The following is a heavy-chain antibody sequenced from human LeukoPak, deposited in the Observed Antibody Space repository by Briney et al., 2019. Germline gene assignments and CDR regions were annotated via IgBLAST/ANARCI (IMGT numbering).Heavy chain of an antibody. Sequence: GGSLRLSCAASGFTFSSFGMHWVRQAPGKGLEWVAVIWYDGSNKYYADSVKGRFTISRDNSKNTLYLQMNSLRAEDTGVYYCARVQQEEYGDDYYYYGMEVWGQGTTVTVSS. CDR1: GFTFSSFG. J-gene: IGHJ6*01. V-gene: IGHV3-33*01. CDR2: IWYDGSNK. CDR3: ARVQQEEYGDDYYYYGMEV. D-gene: IGHD4-17*01.